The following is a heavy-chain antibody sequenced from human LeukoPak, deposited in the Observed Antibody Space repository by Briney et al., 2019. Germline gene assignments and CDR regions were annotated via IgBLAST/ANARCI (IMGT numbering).Heavy chain of an antibody. Sequence: GGSLRLSCTASGFTFSSYWMHWVRQAPGKGLVWVSRINTDGIAADYADSVRGRFTISRDNAKNTLYLQMSSLRAEDTAVYYCARDLRPGDYWGQGTVVTVSS. J-gene: IGHJ4*02. D-gene: IGHD3-9*01. V-gene: IGHV3-74*01. CDR3: ARDLRPGDY. CDR1: GFTFSSYW. CDR2: INTDGIAA.